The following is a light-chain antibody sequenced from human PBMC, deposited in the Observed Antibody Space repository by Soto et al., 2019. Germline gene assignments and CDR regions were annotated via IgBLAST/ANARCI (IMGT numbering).Light chain of an antibody. CDR2: GAS. J-gene: IGKJ5*01. CDR3: QQRHMWPIT. Sequence: EIVMTQSPDTLSVSPGERATLSCRASQSLSDNLAWHQQKPGQAPRLLIYGASTRATGIPARFSGSGSGTEFTLTISSLQSEDFAVYYCQQRHMWPITFGQGTRLEIK. V-gene: IGKV3-15*01. CDR1: QSLSDN.